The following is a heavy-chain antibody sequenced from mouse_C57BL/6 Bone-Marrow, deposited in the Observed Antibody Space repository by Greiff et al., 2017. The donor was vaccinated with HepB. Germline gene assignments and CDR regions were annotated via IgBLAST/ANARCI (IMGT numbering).Heavy chain of an antibody. D-gene: IGHD2-1*01. CDR3: ARGRVTTPY. V-gene: IGHV1-19*01. CDR1: GYTFTDYY. Sequence: VQLQQSGPVLVKPGASVKMSCKASGYTFTDYYMNWVKQSHGKSLEWIGVINPYNGGTSYNQKFKGKATLTVDKSSSTAYMDLNSLTSEDSAVYYCARGRVTTPYWGQGTLVTVSA. CDR2: INPYNGGT. J-gene: IGHJ3*01.